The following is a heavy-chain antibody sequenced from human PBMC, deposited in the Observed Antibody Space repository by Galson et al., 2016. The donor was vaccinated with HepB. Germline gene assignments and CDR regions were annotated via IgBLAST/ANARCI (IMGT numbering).Heavy chain of an antibody. CDR1: GYTFSNFY. V-gene: IGHV1-46*01. Sequence: SVKVSCKASGYTFSNFYIHWVRQAPGQGLEWMGIINPISNPSGNATMYAEKFQGRLTMTRDTSISTAYMGLTRLTDEDADVYYCARDKGEAGGRHYFYMDVGGKGTTVAVSS. D-gene: IGHD3-16*01. CDR2: INPISNPSGNAT. CDR3: ARDKGEAGGRHYFYMDV. J-gene: IGHJ6*03.